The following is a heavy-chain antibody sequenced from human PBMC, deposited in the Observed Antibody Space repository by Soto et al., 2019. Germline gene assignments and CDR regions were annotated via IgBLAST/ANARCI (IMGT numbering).Heavy chain of an antibody. CDR2: IYYSGST. J-gene: IGHJ4*02. CDR3: ARDSSYYGSGSSIDY. D-gene: IGHD3-10*01. CDR1: GGPISSYY. V-gene: IGHV4-59*01. Sequence: SETLSLTCTVSGGPISSYYWSWIRQPPGKGLEWIGYIYYSGSTDYSPSLKSRVTKSVDTSKNQFSLKLSSVTAADTAVYYCARDSSYYGSGSSIDYWGQGTLVTVSS.